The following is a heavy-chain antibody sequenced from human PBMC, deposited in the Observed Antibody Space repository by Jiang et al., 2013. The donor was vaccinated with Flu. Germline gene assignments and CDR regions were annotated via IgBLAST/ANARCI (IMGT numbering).Heavy chain of an antibody. V-gene: IGHV1-69*06. Sequence: MGGSHPYHYTDELTRQKFHGRVTITADKSTSTAYMEVRSLRSEDTAVYYCARDGDGSGSYIAHWGQGTLVTVSS. CDR2: SHPYHYTD. D-gene: IGHD3-10*01. J-gene: IGHJ4*02. CDR3: ARDGDGSGSYIAH.